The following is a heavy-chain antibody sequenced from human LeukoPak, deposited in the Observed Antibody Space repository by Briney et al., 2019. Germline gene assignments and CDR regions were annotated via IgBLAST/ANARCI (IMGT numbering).Heavy chain of an antibody. CDR3: AALPRYDSSGYYYARPFDY. V-gene: IGHV4-34*01. CDR2: INHSGST. J-gene: IGHJ4*02. CDR1: GGSFSGYY. D-gene: IGHD3-22*01. Sequence: PSETLSLTCAVYGGSFSGYYWSWIRQPPGQGLEWIGEINHSGSTNYNPFLKSRVTISVDTSKNQFSLKLSSVTAADTAVYYCAALPRYDSSGYYYARPFDYWGQGTLVTVSS.